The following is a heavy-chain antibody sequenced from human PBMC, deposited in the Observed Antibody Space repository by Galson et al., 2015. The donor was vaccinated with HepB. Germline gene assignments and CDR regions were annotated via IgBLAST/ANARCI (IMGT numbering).Heavy chain of an antibody. CDR1: GFTFTSSA. CDR3: AALSYYSRPPSY. D-gene: IGHD3-22*01. J-gene: IGHJ4*02. CDR2: IVVGSGNT. Sequence: SVKVSCKASGFTFTSSAVQWVRQARGQRLEWIGWIVVGSGNTNYAQKFQERVTITRDMSTSTAYMELSSLRSEDTAVYYCAALSYYSRPPSYWGQGTLVTVSS. V-gene: IGHV1-58*01.